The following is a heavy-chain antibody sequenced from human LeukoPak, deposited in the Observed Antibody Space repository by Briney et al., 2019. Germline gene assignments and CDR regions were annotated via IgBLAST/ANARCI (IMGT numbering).Heavy chain of an antibody. CDR1: GGSISSYY. J-gene: IGHJ3*02. CDR2: IYYSGST. D-gene: IGHD2/OR15-2a*01. CDR3: ARRDYTTLAAFDI. V-gene: IGHV4-59*08. Sequence: SETLSLTCTVSGGSISSYYWSWIRQPPGKGLEWIGYIYYSGSTNYNPSLKSRVTISVDTSKNQLSLKLSSVTAADTAVYYCARRDYTTLAAFDIWGQGTMVTVSS.